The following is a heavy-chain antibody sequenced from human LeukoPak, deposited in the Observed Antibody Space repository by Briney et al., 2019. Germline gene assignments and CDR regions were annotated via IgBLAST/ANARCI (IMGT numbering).Heavy chain of an antibody. Sequence: GESLKISCAASGFTFDDYGMSWVRQAPGKGLEWVSGINWNGGSTGYADSVKGRFTISRDNAKNSPYLQMNSLRAEDTALYYCARVYSSGWLGYFDYWGQGTLVTVSS. CDR2: INWNGGST. D-gene: IGHD6-19*01. CDR1: GFTFDDYG. V-gene: IGHV3-20*04. J-gene: IGHJ4*02. CDR3: ARVYSSGWLGYFDY.